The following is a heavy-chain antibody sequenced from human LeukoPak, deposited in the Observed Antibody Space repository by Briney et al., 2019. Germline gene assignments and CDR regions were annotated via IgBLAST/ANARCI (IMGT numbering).Heavy chain of an antibody. J-gene: IGHJ4*02. V-gene: IGHV3-74*01. CDR2: INGDGRIT. CDR3: VRVHVGTDMVDIDY. Sequence: PGGSLRLSCAASGFTLSSYLMHWVRQAPGKGLVWVSRINGDGRITTYADSVKGRFTISRDTAKNTLYLQMNSLRAEDTAVYCCVRVHVGTDMVDIDYWGQGTLVTVSS. D-gene: IGHD5-18*01. CDR1: GFTLSSYL.